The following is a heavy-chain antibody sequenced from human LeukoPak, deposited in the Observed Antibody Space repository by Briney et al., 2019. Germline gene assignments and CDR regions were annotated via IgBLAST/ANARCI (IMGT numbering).Heavy chain of an antibody. CDR1: GFTFSSYA. Sequence: GGSLRLSCAASGFTFSSYAMSWVRQAPGKGLEWVSAISSSGGSTYYADSVKGRFTISRDNSKNTMYLQMNSLRTEGTAVYYCAKDRTYYYDSSGYYDYWGQGPLVTVSS. J-gene: IGHJ4*02. D-gene: IGHD3-22*01. V-gene: IGHV3-23*01. CDR3: AKDRTYYYDSSGYYDY. CDR2: ISSSGGST.